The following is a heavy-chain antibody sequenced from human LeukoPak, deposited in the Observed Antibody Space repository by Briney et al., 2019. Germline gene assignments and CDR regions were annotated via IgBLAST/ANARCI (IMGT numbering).Heavy chain of an antibody. V-gene: IGHV3-48*03. CDR3: ARDRSGWYRWFDP. J-gene: IGHJ5*02. CDR2: ISGSGNTR. Sequence: GGSLRLSCAASGFTFSSYEMNWVRQAPGKGLEWVSSISGSGNTRYYADSVKGRFTISRDNAKNSLYLEMNSLRVEDTAVYYCARDRSGWYRWFDPWGQGTLVTVSS. D-gene: IGHD6-19*01. CDR1: GFTFSSYE.